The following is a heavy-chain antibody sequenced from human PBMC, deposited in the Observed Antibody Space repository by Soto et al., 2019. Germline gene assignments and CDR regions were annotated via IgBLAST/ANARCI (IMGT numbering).Heavy chain of an antibody. CDR2: INHSGST. J-gene: IGHJ6*02. Sequence: SETLSLTCAVYGGSFSGYYWSWIRQPPGKALEWIGEINHSGSTNYNPSLKSRVTISVDTSKNQFSLKLRSVTAADTAVYYCARDGSRYYYYGMDVWGQGTTV. CDR1: GGSFSGYY. CDR3: ARDGSRYYYYGMDV. D-gene: IGHD3-10*01. V-gene: IGHV4-34*01.